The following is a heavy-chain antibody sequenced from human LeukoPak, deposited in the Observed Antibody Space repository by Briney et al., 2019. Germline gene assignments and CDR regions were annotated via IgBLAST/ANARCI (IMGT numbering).Heavy chain of an antibody. CDR3: ARDFYSSSWYGGDYYYGMDV. Sequence: ASVKVSCKASGGTFSSYAISWVRQAPGQGLEWMGWISAYNGNTNYAQKLQGRVTMTTDTSTSTAYMELRSLRSDDTAVYYCARDFYSSSWYGGDYYYGMDVWGQGTTVTVSS. D-gene: IGHD6-13*01. CDR2: ISAYNGNT. J-gene: IGHJ6*02. V-gene: IGHV1-18*01. CDR1: GGTFSSYA.